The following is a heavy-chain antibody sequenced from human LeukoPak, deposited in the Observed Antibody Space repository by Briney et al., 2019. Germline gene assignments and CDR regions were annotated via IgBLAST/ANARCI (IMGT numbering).Heavy chain of an antibody. J-gene: IGHJ4*02. CDR1: GFKFDSYA. CDR2: ISWNSGRI. Sequence: GRSLRLSCAASGFKFDSYAIHWVRQAPGKGLELVSGISWNSGRIDYADSVKGRFTVSRDNAKNSVYLQMNSLRPEDTAFYYCVKNKGGGGYGDSSHFDNWGQGTLVTVSS. CDR3: VKNKGGGGYGDSSHFDN. D-gene: IGHD4-17*01. V-gene: IGHV3-9*01.